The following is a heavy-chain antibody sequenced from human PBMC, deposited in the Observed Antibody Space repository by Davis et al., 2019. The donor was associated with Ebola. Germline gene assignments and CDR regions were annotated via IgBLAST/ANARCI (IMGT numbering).Heavy chain of an antibody. CDR3: ARHPGSTWGGVNWFDP. CDR1: GYSFTSYW. V-gene: IGHV5-10-1*01. J-gene: IGHJ5*02. D-gene: IGHD2-2*01. CDR2: LDPSDSYT. Sequence: PGGSLRLSCQGSGYSFTSYWISWARQMPGKGLEWMGRLDPSDSYTNYSPSFQGHVTISADKSISTAYLQWNSLKASDTAMYYCARHPGSTWGGVNWFDPWGQGTLVTVSS.